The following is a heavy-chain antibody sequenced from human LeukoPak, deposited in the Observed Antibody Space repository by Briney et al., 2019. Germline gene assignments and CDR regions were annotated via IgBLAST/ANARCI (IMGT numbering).Heavy chain of an antibody. CDR1: GFTFSSYG. Sequence: PGRSLRLSCAASGFTFSSYGMHWVRQAPGKGLEWVAVIWYDGSNKYYADSVKGRFTISRDNSKNTLYLQMNSLRVEDAAVYYCARAPGQLEPYSLDYWGQGTLVTVSS. D-gene: IGHD1-1*01. CDR3: ARAPGQLEPYSLDY. CDR2: IWYDGSNK. V-gene: IGHV3-33*01. J-gene: IGHJ4*02.